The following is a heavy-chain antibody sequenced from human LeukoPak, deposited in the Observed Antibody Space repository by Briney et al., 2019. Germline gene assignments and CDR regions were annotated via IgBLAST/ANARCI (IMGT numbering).Heavy chain of an antibody. Sequence: ASVTASRTASLDTSIAVSIDWARQAPGQGLEWMGWINPNSGGTNYAQKFQGRVTMTRDTSISTAYMELSRLGTDDTDVYYCARDSRWSLLLHWFDLWGQGTLVTVSS. CDR1: LDTSIAVS. J-gene: IGHJ5*02. V-gene: IGHV1-2*02. D-gene: IGHD2-15*01. CDR2: INPNSGGT. CDR3: ARDSRWSLLLHWFDL.